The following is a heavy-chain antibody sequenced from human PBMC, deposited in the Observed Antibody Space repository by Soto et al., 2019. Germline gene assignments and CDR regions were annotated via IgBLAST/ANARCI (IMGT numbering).Heavy chain of an antibody. Sequence: QVQLVQSGAEVKKPGSSGKVSCKASGGTFSSYAISWVRQSPGQGLEWMGGIIPIFGTANYAQKFQGRVTITEDESTSTAYMELSSLRSEDTAVYYCARDRLYCGYSFRPCAFDIWGQGTMVTVSS. V-gene: IGHV1-69*01. CDR1: GGTFSSYA. CDR2: IIPIFGTA. CDR3: ARDRLYCGYSFRPCAFDI. D-gene: IGHD3-10*01. J-gene: IGHJ3*02.